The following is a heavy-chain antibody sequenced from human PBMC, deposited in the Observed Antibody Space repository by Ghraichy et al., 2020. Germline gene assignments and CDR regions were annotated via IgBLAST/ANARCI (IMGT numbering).Heavy chain of an antibody. V-gene: IGHV4-59*01. D-gene: IGHD3-9*01. CDR3: ARVEVLTGSSPFDC. CDR2: IYYSGST. Sequence: SETLSLTCTVSGGSISSYYWSWIRQPPGKGLEWIGYIYYSGSTNYNPSLKSRVTISVDTSKNQFSLKLSSVTAADTAVYYCARVEVLTGSSPFDCWGQGALVTVSS. CDR1: GGSISSYY. J-gene: IGHJ4*02.